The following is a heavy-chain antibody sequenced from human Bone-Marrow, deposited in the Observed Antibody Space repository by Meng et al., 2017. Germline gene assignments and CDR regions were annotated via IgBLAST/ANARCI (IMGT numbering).Heavy chain of an antibody. CDR2: IYYSGST. CDR1: GGSISSYY. D-gene: IGHD3-9*01. J-gene: IGHJ3*02. V-gene: IGHV4-59*01. CDR3: ARDSGAYYDILTGYYSDAFDI. Sequence: SETLSLTCTVSGGSISSYYWSWIRQPPGKGLEWIGYIYYSGSTNYNPSLKSRVTISVDTSKNQFSLKLSSVTAAYTAVYYCARDSGAYYDILTGYYSDAFDIWGQGTMVTVSS.